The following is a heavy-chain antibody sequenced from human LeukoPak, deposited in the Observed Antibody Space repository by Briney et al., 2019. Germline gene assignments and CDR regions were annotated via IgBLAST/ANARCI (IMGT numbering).Heavy chain of an antibody. J-gene: IGHJ4*02. Sequence: GGSLRLSCAGSGFTFSSYWMHWVRQAPGKGLVWVSRISTDASSTTYADSVKGRFTISRDNAKDTLYLQMNSLRAEDTAVYCCTGHHQAYSRTYWGQGTLVTVSS. V-gene: IGHV3-74*01. CDR3: TGHHQAYSRTY. D-gene: IGHD4-11*01. CDR2: ISTDASST. CDR1: GFTFSSYW.